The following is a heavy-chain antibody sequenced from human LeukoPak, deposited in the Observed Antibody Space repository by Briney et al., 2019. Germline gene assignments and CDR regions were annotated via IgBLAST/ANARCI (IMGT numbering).Heavy chain of an antibody. CDR2: INPNSGGT. J-gene: IGHJ4*02. D-gene: IGHD6-19*01. V-gene: IGHV1-2*04. CDR3: ARAGGASDSSGWYVFDY. CDR1: GYTFTGYY. Sequence: ASVTVSCKASGYTFTGYYIHWVRQAPGQGLEWIGWINPNSGGTNYAQMFQGWVTMTRDTSISTAYMELSRLRSDDTAVYYCARAGGASDSSGWYVFDYWGQGTLVTVSS.